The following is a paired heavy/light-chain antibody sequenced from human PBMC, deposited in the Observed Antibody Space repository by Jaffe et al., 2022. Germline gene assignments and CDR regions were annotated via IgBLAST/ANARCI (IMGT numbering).Heavy chain of an antibody. CDR2: IYFSGST. Sequence: QLQLQESGPRLVKPSETLSLTCAVSGASLSSNNSYWGWIRQPPGKGLQWIGTIYFSGSTYYNPSLKSRVAISVDTSKNQFSLKLSSVTAADTALYFCAKHLSRGIGGPTPYYYYMDVWGKGTTVTVSS. CDR1: GASLSSNNSY. V-gene: IGHV4-39*01. J-gene: IGHJ6*03. CDR3: AKHLSRGIGGPTPYYYYMDV. D-gene: IGHD3-10*01.
Light chain of an antibody. J-gene: IGKJ5*01. V-gene: IGKV3-11*01. Sequence: EIVLTQSPATLSLSPGERATVSCRASQSVGRYLAWYQQKPGQAPRLLIYDASTRATDIPARFSGSGSGTDFTLTISSLEPEDFAVYYCQRRSNWPPSITFGQGTRLEIK. CDR1: QSVGRY. CDR2: DAS. CDR3: QRRSNWPPSIT.